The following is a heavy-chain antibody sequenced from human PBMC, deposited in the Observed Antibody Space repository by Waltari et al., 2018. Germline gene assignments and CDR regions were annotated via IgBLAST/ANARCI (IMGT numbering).Heavy chain of an antibody. D-gene: IGHD6-13*01. CDR1: GSTSRGEG. Sequence: GKLVEPGGGWARPGSALESSVARPGSTSRGEGRHGVRRAPGKGLEWGVVRWYDGSNTCYADSVKGRFTISRDKSKNTLYLQMNSLRAEDTAVYYGAKGRVAAAGMVPLNDAFDIWGQGTMVTVSS. J-gene: IGHJ3*02. CDR2: RWYDGSNT. CDR3: AKGRVAAAGMVPLNDAFDI. V-gene: IGHV3-33*03.